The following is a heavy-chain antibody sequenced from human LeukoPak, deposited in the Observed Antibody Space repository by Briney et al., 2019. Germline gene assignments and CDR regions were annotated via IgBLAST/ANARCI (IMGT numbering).Heavy chain of an antibody. D-gene: IGHD3-22*01. CDR2: ISAHNGKT. CDR3: ARGRGFYDSSAYYRFDY. J-gene: IGHJ4*02. Sequence: ASVKVSCKASGYTFTSYGISWVRQAPGQGLEWLGWISAHNGKTNYAQKFQDRVTMTTDTSTRTAYMELRSLRSDHTAVYYCARGRGFYDSSAYYRFDYWGQGTLVTVSS. V-gene: IGHV1-18*01. CDR1: GYTFTSYG.